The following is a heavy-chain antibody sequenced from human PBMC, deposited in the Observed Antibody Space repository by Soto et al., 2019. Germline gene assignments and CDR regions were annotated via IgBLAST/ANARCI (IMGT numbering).Heavy chain of an antibody. CDR2: VTSRGDTT. CDR3: AKDRRGGGLDS. J-gene: IGHJ4*02. D-gene: IGHD3-16*01. V-gene: IGHV3-23*01. Sequence: EVQVLQSGGGLVQRGGCLRLSCVACGFIFSNYAMNWVRQAPGKGLEWVAIVTSRGDTTYYEVSGKGRFTISTDNSKNTLYLQVNSLTAEDQAVYYCAKDRRGGGLDSWGQGTLVSVSS. CDR1: GFIFSNYA.